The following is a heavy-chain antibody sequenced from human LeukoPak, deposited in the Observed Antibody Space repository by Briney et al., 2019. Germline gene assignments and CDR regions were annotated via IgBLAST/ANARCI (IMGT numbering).Heavy chain of an antibody. Sequence: SVKVSCKASGGTFSSYAISWVRQAPGQGLEWIGGIIPIFGTANYAQKFQGRVTITADESTSTAYMELSSLRSEDTAVYYCARMEGAAADGWFDPWGQGTLVTVSS. J-gene: IGHJ5*02. CDR2: IIPIFGTA. CDR1: GGTFSSYA. D-gene: IGHD6-13*01. CDR3: ARMEGAAADGWFDP. V-gene: IGHV1-69*13.